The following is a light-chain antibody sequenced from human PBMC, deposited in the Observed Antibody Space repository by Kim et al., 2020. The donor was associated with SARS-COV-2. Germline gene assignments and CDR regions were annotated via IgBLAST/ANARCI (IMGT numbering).Light chain of an antibody. J-gene: IGKJ4*01. CDR1: VYIYTW. V-gene: IGKV1-12*01. CDR2: GSS. CDR3: QELNTLPLT. Sequence: ASVGDRVTITCRSSVYIYTWLAWYQQQPGKAPKLLHSGSSNLQPGFPPRFSASGSGTDFTLTISRLQPDDFATYYCQELNTLPLTFGGGTKVDIK.